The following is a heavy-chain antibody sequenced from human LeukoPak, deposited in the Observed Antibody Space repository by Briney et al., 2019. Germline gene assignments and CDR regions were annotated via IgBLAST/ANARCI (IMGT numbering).Heavy chain of an antibody. CDR3: AKGLAVSTSYFDS. CDR2: IGAGGGAT. V-gene: IGHV3-23*01. CDR1: GFTLSSYP. J-gene: IGHJ4*02. Sequence: PGGSLRLSCAASGFTLSSYPMSWVRQTPGKGLEWVSTIGAGGGATYYAHSVKGRFTFSTDNSKNTLFLQMNSLKAEDTAVYYCAKGLAVSTSYFDSWGQGTLVTVSS. D-gene: IGHD6-19*01.